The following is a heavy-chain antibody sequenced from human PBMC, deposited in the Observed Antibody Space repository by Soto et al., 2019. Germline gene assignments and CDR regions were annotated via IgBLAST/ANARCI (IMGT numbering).Heavy chain of an antibody. V-gene: IGHV3-21*01. CDR1: GFTFSSYS. D-gene: IGHD3-10*01. Sequence: GGSLRLSCAASGFTFSSYSMNWVRQAPGKGLEWVSSISSSISYIYYADSVKGRFTISRDNAKNSLYLQMNSLRAEDTAVYYCARDNYGSGSYYNGYGMDVWGQGTTVTVFS. J-gene: IGHJ6*02. CDR3: ARDNYGSGSYYNGYGMDV. CDR2: ISSSISYI.